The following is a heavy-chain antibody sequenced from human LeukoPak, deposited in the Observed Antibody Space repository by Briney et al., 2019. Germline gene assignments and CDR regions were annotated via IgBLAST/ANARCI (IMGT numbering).Heavy chain of an antibody. CDR2: ITTSSRYT. D-gene: IGHD5-24*01. CDR1: GFSFSDYY. J-gene: IGHJ4*02. V-gene: IGHV3-11*03. CDR3: ARSMRDVYNPPDY. Sequence: GGSVRLSCAASGFSFSDYYMNWIRQAPGKGLEWVSYITTSSRYTNYADSVKGRFTTSRDNAKNSLYLQMNSLRAEDTAVYFCARSMRDVYNPPDYWGQGTLVTVSS.